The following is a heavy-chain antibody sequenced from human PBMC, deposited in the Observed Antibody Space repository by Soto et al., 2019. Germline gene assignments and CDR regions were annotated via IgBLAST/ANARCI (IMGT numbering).Heavy chain of an antibody. CDR1: CGTMTRFNYY. Sequence: ALSVTGNVSCGTMTRFNYYWTWIRQPPGKGLEWVGHISYRGTTFYNPSLKSRATVSMDTSKSQFSLQLAYVTAADTAVYYCDRAEGTYTWSSEFDDWGQGTLVTVSS. CDR2: ISYRGTT. J-gene: IGHJ4*02. CDR3: DRAEGTYTWSSEFDD. V-gene: IGHV4-30-4*01. D-gene: IGHD3-16*01.